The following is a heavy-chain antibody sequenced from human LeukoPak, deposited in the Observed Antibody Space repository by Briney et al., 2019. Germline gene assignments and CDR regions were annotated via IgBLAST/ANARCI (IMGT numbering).Heavy chain of an antibody. Sequence: GGSLRLSCAASGFTFSSYEMNWVRQAPGKGLEWVSYISSSGSTIYYADSVKGRFTISRDNAKNSLYLQMNSLRAEDTAVYYCARTYNYGGNSDYWGPGTLVIVSS. D-gene: IGHD4-23*01. V-gene: IGHV3-48*03. CDR2: ISSSGSTI. CDR3: ARTYNYGGNSDY. J-gene: IGHJ4*02. CDR1: GFTFSSYE.